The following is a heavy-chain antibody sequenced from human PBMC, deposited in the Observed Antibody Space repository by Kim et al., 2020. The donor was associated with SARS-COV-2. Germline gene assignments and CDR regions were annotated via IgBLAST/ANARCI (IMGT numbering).Heavy chain of an antibody. D-gene: IGHD2-21*02. CDR3: AREGPTCGGDCSIFDY. Sequence: ASVKVSCKASGYTFTSYYMHWVRQAPGQGLEWMGIINPSGGSTSYAQKFQGRVTMTRDTSTSTVYMELSSLRSEDTAVYYCAREGPTCGGDCSIFDYWGQGTLVTVSS. J-gene: IGHJ4*02. V-gene: IGHV1-46*01. CDR1: GYTFTSYY. CDR2: INPSGGST.